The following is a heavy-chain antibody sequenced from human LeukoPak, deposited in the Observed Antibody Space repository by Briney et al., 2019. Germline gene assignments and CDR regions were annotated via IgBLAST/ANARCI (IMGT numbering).Heavy chain of an antibody. V-gene: IGHV3-48*04. Sequence: PGGSLRLSCAASGFTLSSYWMSWVRQAPGKGLEWVSYISSSSSTIYYADSVKGRFTISRDNAKNSLYLQMNSLRVEDTAVYYCARDRRYYYDSSGYGDYWGQGTLVTVSS. D-gene: IGHD3-22*01. CDR1: GFTLSSYW. CDR2: ISSSSSTI. J-gene: IGHJ4*02. CDR3: ARDRRYYYDSSGYGDY.